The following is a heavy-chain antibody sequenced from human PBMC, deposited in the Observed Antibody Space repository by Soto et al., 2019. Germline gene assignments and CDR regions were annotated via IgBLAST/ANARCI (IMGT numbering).Heavy chain of an antibody. D-gene: IGHD3-16*02. Sequence: QEQLVESGGGVVQPGRSLRLSCAASGFTFSSYAMHWVRQAPGTGLEWVAVISYDGSDKYHADSVKGRFTISRDNSKNTLNLQMNSLRADDTAVYYCAKALGELSPESYDYWGQGTLITVSS. CDR3: AKALGELSPESYDY. J-gene: IGHJ4*02. V-gene: IGHV3-30*18. CDR2: ISYDGSDK. CDR1: GFTFSSYA.